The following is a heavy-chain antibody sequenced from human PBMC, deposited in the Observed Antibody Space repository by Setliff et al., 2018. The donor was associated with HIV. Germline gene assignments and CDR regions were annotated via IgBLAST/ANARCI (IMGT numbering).Heavy chain of an antibody. CDR2: IIPIVTIA. D-gene: IGHD3-22*01. J-gene: IGHJ5*02. Sequence: AVKVSCKASGGSFTSYTFSWVRQAPGQGLEWMGRIIPIVTIAHYAEQFVGRVTITADKSTSTTYMEVSSLRSEDTAVYYCARERPGDHYESTGYQLADWFDPWGQGTLVTVSS. CDR3: ARERPGDHYESTGYQLADWFDP. V-gene: IGHV1-69*04. CDR1: GGSFTSYT.